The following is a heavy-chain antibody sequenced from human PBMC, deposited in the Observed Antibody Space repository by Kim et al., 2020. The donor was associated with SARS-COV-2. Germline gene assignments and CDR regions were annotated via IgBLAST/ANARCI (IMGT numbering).Heavy chain of an antibody. J-gene: IGHJ6*02. V-gene: IGHV3-7*03. CDR1: GFTFSSYW. Sequence: GSLRLSCAASGFTFSSYWMSWVRQAPGKGLEWVANIKQDGSEKYYVDSVKGRFTISRDNAKNSLYLQMNSLRAEDTAVYYCARDSVGYCSSTSCYDYYYGMDIWGQGPTVTVSS. D-gene: IGHD2-2*01. CDR2: IKQDGSEK. CDR3: ARDSVGYCSSTSCYDYYYGMDI.